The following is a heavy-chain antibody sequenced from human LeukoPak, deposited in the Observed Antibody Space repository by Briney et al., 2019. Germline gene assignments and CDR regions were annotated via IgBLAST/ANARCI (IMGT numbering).Heavy chain of an antibody. CDR2: ISAYYGNT. D-gene: IGHD3-10*01. CDR3: ARSGSGSYLGYYGMDV. V-gene: IGHV1-18*01. CDR1: GYTFTSYG. Sequence: ASVKVSCKASGYTFTSYGISWVRQAPGQGLEWMGWISAYYGNTNYAQKLQGRVTMTTDTSTSAAYMELRSLRSDDTAVYYCARSGSGSYLGYYGMDVWGQGTTVTVSS. J-gene: IGHJ6*02.